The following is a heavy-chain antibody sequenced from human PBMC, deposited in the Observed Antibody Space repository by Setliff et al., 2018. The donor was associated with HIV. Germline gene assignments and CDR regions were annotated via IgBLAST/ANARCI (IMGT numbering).Heavy chain of an antibody. J-gene: IGHJ4*02. V-gene: IGHV5-51*01. CDR1: GYSFTSYW. CDR2: IYPGDSDT. D-gene: IGHD2-15*01. CDR3: AREHRLCSGERCVLPDY. Sequence: GESLKISCKGSGYSFTSYWSGWVRQMPGKGLEWVGIIYPGDSDTRYSPSFQGQVTISADKSINTAYLQWSSLKASDTATYYCAREHRLCSGERCVLPDYWGQGTLVTVSS.